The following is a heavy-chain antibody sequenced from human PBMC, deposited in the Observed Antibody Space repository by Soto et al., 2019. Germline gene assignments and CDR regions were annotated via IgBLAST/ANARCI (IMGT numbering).Heavy chain of an antibody. J-gene: IGHJ6*02. Sequence: GGSLRLSCAASGFTFSSYGMHWVRQAPGKGLEWVAVISYDGSNKYYADSVKGRFTISRDNSKNTRYLQMNSLRAEDTAVYYCAKDGGRSGWYYYYGMDVWGQGTTVTVSS. CDR3: AKDGGRSGWYYYYGMDV. D-gene: IGHD6-25*01. CDR2: ISYDGSNK. V-gene: IGHV3-30*18. CDR1: GFTFSSYG.